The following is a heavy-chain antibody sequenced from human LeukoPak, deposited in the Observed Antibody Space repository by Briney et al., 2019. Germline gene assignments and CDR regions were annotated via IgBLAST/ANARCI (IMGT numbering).Heavy chain of an antibody. CDR2: IKPSGGST. J-gene: IGHJ4*02. V-gene: IGHV1-46*01. Sequence: GASVKVSSKASVYTFTSYYMHWVRQTPGQGLEWMGLIKPSGGSTSHAQRFQGRVTMTRDTYTSTVYMELSSLRSEDTAVYYCARDLYSYGLDYWGQRTLVTVST. CDR3: ARDLYSYGLDY. CDR1: VYTFTSYY. D-gene: IGHD5-18*01.